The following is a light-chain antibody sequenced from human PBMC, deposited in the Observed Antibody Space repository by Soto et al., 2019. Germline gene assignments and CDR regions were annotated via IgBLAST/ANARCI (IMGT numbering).Light chain of an antibody. J-gene: IGKJ4*02. CDR1: QSISSY. Sequence: DIQMTQSPSSLSASVGDRVTITCRASQSISSYLNWYQQKPVKAPKLLIYAASSLQSWVPSRFSGSGSGTDFTLTISSLQPEDFATYYCQQSYSTRFLTFGGGTKVEIK. V-gene: IGKV1-39*01. CDR3: QQSYSTRFLT. CDR2: AAS.